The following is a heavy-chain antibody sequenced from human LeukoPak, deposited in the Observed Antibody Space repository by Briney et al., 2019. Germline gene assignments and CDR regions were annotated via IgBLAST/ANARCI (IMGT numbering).Heavy chain of an antibody. Sequence: PGGSLRLSCAASGFTLSTYSLNWVRQAPGKGLEWVSSISSSSLYIYYADSVKGRFTISRDNAKNSLFLQMNSLRAEDTAVYYCARVAWFGKLGGAFDIWGQGTMVTVSS. CDR3: ARVAWFGKLGGAFDI. V-gene: IGHV3-21*01. CDR1: GFTLSTYS. CDR2: ISSSSLYI. D-gene: IGHD3-10*01. J-gene: IGHJ3*02.